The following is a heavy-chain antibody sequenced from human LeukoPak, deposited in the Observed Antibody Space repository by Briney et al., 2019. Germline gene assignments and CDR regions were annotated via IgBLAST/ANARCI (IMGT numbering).Heavy chain of an antibody. CDR3: ARGGGTDEYFQH. J-gene: IGHJ1*01. V-gene: IGHV4-61*02. CDR2: IYTSGST. Sequence: SETLSLTCTVSGGSISSGSYYWSWIRQPAGKGLEWIGRIYTSGSTNYNPSLKSRVTISVDTTKNQFSLKLSSVTAADTAVYYCARGGGTDEYFQHWGQGTLVTVSS. CDR1: GGSISSGSYY.